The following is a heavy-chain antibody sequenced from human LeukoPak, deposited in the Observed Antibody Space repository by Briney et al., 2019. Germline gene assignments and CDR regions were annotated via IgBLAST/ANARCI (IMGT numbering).Heavy chain of an antibody. J-gene: IGHJ6*02. V-gene: IGHV3-23*01. CDR3: AKVARGPGNSYGAYYGMDV. CDR1: GFTFSSYA. Sequence: PGGSLRLSCAASGFTFSSYAMTWVRQAPGKGLEWVSSIGPSGSSTYYTDSVKGRFTISRDNSKNTLYPQMNSLRAEDTAVYYCAKVARGPGNSYGAYYGMDVWGQGTTVTVSS. D-gene: IGHD5-18*01. CDR2: IGPSGSST.